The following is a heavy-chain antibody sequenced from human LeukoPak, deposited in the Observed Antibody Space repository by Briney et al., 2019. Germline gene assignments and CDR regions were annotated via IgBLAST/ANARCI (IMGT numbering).Heavy chain of an antibody. D-gene: IGHD3-22*01. CDR1: GYTLTELS. Sequence: ASVKVSCKVSGYTLTELSMHWVRQAPGQGLEWMGWINPNSGGTNYAQKFQGRVTMTRDTSISTAYMELSRLRSEDTAVYYCAKALDYYDSLDAFDIWGQGTMVTVSS. CDR3: AKALDYYDSLDAFDI. J-gene: IGHJ3*02. CDR2: INPNSGGT. V-gene: IGHV1-2*02.